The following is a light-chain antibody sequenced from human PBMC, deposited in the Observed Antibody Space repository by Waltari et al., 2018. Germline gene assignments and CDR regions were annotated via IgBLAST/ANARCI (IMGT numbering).Light chain of an antibody. CDR2: DVA. Sequence: QSALTQPRSVSGSPGQSVTISCTGTSSDLGAYNYVSWYQQHPGKAPKLMIYDVATRPPGVPDRFAGSKSGDTASLTISGVQTEDEADYYCCSYAGSYTLGVFGGGTKLTVL. J-gene: IGLJ3*02. V-gene: IGLV2-11*01. CDR1: SSDLGAYNY. CDR3: CSYAGSYTLGV.